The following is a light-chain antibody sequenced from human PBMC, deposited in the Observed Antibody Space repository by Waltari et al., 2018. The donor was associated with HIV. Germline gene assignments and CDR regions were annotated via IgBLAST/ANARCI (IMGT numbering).Light chain of an antibody. J-gene: IGKJ3*01. CDR3: LQTYTTPLT. V-gene: IGKV1-39*01. Sequence: DIQMTQSPSSLSASIGDSVTITCRASQNINNFVNWFQQKPGKAPNLLIYATSTLQSGVPSRFSGSGSGTDFTLIISNLQPEDFATYYCLQTYTTPLTFGPGTKVDIK. CDR1: QNINNF. CDR2: ATS.